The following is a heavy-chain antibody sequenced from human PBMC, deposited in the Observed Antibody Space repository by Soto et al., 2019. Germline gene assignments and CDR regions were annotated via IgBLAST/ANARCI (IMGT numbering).Heavy chain of an antibody. Sequence: GGSLRLSCVASGFTFSSYAMTWVRQAPGNRLEWDSAISGGDGSPSYADSVKGRFTISRDNSKNTLYLHMNSLRADDTAAYYCAKWHTYNYDSLAFSGFDCWGQGNQVTVSS. CDR3: AKWHTYNYDSLAFSGFDC. J-gene: IGHJ4*02. CDR1: GFTFSSYA. V-gene: IGHV3-23*01. D-gene: IGHD3-16*01. CDR2: ISGGDGSP.